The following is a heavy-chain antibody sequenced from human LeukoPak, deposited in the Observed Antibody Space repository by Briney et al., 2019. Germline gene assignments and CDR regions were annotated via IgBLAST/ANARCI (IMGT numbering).Heavy chain of an antibody. Sequence: PSETLSLTCAVYGGSFSGYYWSWIRQPPGKGLEWIGEINHSGSTNYNPSLKSRVTISVDTSKNQFSLKLSSVTAPDTAVYYCARGPLRSEVQLWLKGPFDYWGQGTLVTVSS. V-gene: IGHV4-34*01. J-gene: IGHJ4*02. CDR3: ARGPLRSEVQLWLKGPFDY. CDR1: GGSFSGYY. CDR2: INHSGST. D-gene: IGHD5-18*01.